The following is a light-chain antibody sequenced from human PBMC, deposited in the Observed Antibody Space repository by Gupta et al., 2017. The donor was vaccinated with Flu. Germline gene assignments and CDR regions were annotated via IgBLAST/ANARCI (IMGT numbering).Light chain of an antibody. CDR1: QSVLYSSNNKNY. CDR2: WAS. V-gene: IGKV4-1*01. J-gene: IGKJ3*01. Sequence: SLGEKATSNCKSSQSVLYSSNNKNYLAWYQQKPGQPPKRLIYWASTRESGVPDRFSGSGSGTDFTLTISSLQAEDVAVYYCQQYYSTLFTFGPGTKVDIK. CDR3: QQYYSTLFT.